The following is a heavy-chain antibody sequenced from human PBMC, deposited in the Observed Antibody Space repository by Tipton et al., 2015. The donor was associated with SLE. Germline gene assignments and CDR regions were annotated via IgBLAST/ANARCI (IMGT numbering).Heavy chain of an antibody. V-gene: IGHV4-59*08. Sequence: LVKPSETLSLTCTVSGGSISPYYWSWVRQPPGKGLEWIGYVYYSGSTMYNSSLRSRVTMAVDTSKNQFSLRMTSVTAADTAVYYCARTRDYDFWGHRLPEAFDIWGQGTKVTVSS. CDR3: ARTRDYDFWGHRLPEAFDI. D-gene: IGHD3-3*01. CDR1: GGSISPYY. J-gene: IGHJ3*02. CDR2: VYYSGST.